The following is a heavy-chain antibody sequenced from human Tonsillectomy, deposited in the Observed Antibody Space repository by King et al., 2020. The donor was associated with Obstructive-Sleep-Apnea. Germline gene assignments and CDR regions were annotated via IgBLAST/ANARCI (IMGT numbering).Heavy chain of an antibody. CDR1: GDSVSSNSAA. V-gene: IGHV6-1*01. CDR3: SRDAGDGSYYLADFDY. CDR2: TYYRAQGVN. Sequence: VQLQQSGPGLVKPSQTLSLTCAISGDSVSSNSAAWNWIRQSPSSGLAWVGRTYYRAQGVNDYAEFLKSRITSNPDTSKNQFSLQLNSVTPEDTAVHYCSRDAGDGSYYLADFDYWGQGTLVTVSS. D-gene: IGHD1-26*01. J-gene: IGHJ4*02.